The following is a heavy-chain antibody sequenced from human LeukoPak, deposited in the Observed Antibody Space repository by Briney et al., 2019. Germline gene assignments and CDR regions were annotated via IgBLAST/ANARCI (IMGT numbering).Heavy chain of an antibody. CDR2: IKQDGSEK. Sequence: PGGSLRLSCAASGFTFSSYWMSWVRQAPGKGLEWVANIKQDGSEKYYVDSVKGRFTISRDNAKNSLYPQMNSLRAEDTAVYYCARRFGGATLYYYYYMDVWGKGTTVTVSS. J-gene: IGHJ6*03. D-gene: IGHD3-16*01. CDR1: GFTFSSYW. V-gene: IGHV3-7*01. CDR3: ARRFGGATLYYYYYMDV.